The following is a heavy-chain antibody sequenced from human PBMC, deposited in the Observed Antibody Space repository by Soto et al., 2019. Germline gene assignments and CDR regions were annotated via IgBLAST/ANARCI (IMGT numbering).Heavy chain of an antibody. CDR2: IYYSGST. CDR1: GGSISSSSYY. CDR3: ARHAGYYGSGSFYNWFDP. D-gene: IGHD3-10*01. V-gene: IGHV4-39*01. Sequence: QLQLQESGPGLVKPSETLSLTCTVSGGSISSSSYYWGWIRQPPGKGLEWIGSIYYSGSTYYNPSLKSRVTISVDTSKNQFSLKLSSVTAADTAVYYCARHAGYYGSGSFYNWFDPWGQGTLVTVSS. J-gene: IGHJ5*02.